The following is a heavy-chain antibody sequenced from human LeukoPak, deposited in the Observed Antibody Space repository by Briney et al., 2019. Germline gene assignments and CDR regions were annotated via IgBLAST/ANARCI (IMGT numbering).Heavy chain of an antibody. V-gene: IGHV3-23*01. Sequence: GGSLRLSCVASGFTFSSYAMSWVRQAPGKGLEWVSAISGNGASTYYTDSVKGRFTISRDNSKNTLYLQMNSLRAEDTAVYYCAKVPWLDYYYYYGMDVWGQGTTVTVSS. CDR3: AKVPWLDYYYYYGMDV. CDR2: ISGNGAST. J-gene: IGHJ6*02. CDR1: GFTFSSYA. D-gene: IGHD6-19*01.